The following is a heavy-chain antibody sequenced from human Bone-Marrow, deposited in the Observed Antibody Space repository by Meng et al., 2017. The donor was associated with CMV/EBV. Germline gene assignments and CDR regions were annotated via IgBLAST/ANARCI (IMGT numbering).Heavy chain of an antibody. J-gene: IGHJ3*02. Sequence: GESLKISCAASGFTFSSYAMHWVRQAPGKGLEWVAVISYDGSNKYYADSVKGRFTISRDNSKNTLYLQMNSLRAEDPAVYYCAREVVDNYYDSSGYYFGGAFDIWAQGTMVTVS. V-gene: IGHV3-30*04. CDR1: GFTFSSYA. CDR3: AREVVDNYYDSSGYYFGGAFDI. CDR2: ISYDGSNK. D-gene: IGHD3-22*01.